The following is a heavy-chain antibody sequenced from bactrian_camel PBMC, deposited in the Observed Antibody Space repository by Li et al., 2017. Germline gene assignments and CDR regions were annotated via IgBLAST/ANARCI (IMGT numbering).Heavy chain of an antibody. Sequence: HVQLVESGGASVQAGGSLRLSSTGSGFGHTIDLYSMAWLRQAAGQERERVATIDGAGSTTYADSVKGRFTISTDTAKNTVFLQMNSLKPLDTATYISAAARCEGSIDFDYDYWGQGTQVTVS. D-gene: IGHD3*01. CDR1: GFGHTIDLYS. V-gene: IGHV3S53*01. CDR3: AAARCEGSIDFDYDY. CDR2: IDGAGST. J-gene: IGHJ4*01.